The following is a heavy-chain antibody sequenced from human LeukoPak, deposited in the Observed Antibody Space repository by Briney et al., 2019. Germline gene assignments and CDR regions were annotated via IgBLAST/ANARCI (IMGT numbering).Heavy chain of an antibody. CDR3: ARRYFDS. J-gene: IGHJ4*02. CDR1: GFSFNNYR. CDR2: IKQDGSEK. V-gene: IGHV3-7*03. Sequence: PGGSLRLSCVASGFSFNNYRMTWVRQAPGKGLEWVANIKQDGSEKQYVDSVKGRFTISRDNAKNTLYLQMNSLRAEDTAVYYCARRYFDSWGQGTLVTVSS.